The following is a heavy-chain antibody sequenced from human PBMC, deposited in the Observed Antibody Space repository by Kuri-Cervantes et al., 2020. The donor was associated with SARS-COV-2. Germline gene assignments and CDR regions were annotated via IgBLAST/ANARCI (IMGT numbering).Heavy chain of an antibody. V-gene: IGHV3-9*01. Sequence: SGAASGFAFDDYAMQLVRQAPGKGLEWVSGISWNSGTIGYADSVKGRFTISRDNAKNSLYLEMNSLRTEDTALYYCATVRVTIFGVVIIGGWFDPWGQGTLVTVSS. D-gene: IGHD3-3*01. CDR3: ATVRVTIFGVVIIGGWFDP. J-gene: IGHJ5*02. CDR1: GFAFDDYA. CDR2: ISWNSGTI.